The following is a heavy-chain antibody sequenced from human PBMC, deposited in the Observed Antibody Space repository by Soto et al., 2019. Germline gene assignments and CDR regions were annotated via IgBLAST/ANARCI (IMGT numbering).Heavy chain of an antibody. CDR2: IYPGDSDT. CDR1: GYSFTSYW. D-gene: IGHD3-10*01. J-gene: IGHJ6*02. V-gene: IGHV5-51*01. CDR3: ARSGRFGELLKRPYYYYGMDV. Sequence: GESMRISCKGAGYSFTSYWIGWVRQMPGKGLEWMGIIYPGDSDTRYSPSFQGQVTISADKSISTAYLQWSSPKASDTAMYYCARSGRFGELLKRPYYYYGMDVWGQGPTLTVPS.